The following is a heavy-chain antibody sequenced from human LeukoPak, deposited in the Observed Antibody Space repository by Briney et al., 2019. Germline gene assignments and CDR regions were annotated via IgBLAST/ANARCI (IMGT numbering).Heavy chain of an antibody. V-gene: IGHV1-2*02. CDR1: GYTFSGYY. Sequence: ASVKVSCKVSGYTFSGYYMHWVRQAPGQGLEWMGWINPGSGATNCAQRFHGRVTMTRDTSISTVYMELSRLRSDDTAVYYCARDVGEYCSSINCHASDYWGQGTLVTVSS. J-gene: IGHJ4*02. D-gene: IGHD2-2*01. CDR2: INPGSGAT. CDR3: ARDVGEYCSSINCHASDY.